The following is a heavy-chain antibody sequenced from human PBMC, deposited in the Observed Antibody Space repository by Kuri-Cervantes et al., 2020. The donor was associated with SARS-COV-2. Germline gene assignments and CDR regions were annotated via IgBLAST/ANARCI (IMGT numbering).Heavy chain of an antibody. CDR2: IIPIFGTT. J-gene: IGHJ5*02. CDR3: ATGPPLVGATSLGGWFDP. CDR1: GGTFSSYA. V-gene: IGHV1-69*06. Sequence: GGSLRLSCKASGGTFSSYAISWVRQAPGQGLEWMGGIIPIFGTTIYAQKFQGRVTMTEDTSTDTAYMELSSLGSGDTAVYYCATGPPLVGATSLGGWFDPWGQGTLVTVSS. D-gene: IGHD1-26*01.